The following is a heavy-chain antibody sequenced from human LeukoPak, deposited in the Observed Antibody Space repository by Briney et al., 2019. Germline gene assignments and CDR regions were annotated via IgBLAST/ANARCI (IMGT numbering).Heavy chain of an antibody. V-gene: IGHV4-39*01. CDR3: ARRWFGELLNEDNWFDP. Sequence: SETLSLTXTVSGGSISSSSYYWGWIRQPPGKGLERIGSIYYSGSTYYNPSLKSRVTISVDTSKNQFSLKLSSVTAADTAVYYCARRWFGELLNEDNWFDPWGQGTLVTVSS. J-gene: IGHJ5*02. CDR2: IYYSGST. CDR1: GGSISSSSYY. D-gene: IGHD3-10*01.